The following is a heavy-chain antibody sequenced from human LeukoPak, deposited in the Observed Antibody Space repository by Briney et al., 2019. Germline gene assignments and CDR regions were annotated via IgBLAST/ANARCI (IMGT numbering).Heavy chain of an antibody. CDR2: ISYDGSNK. CDR1: GFTFSSYA. J-gene: IGHJ3*02. CDR3: ARERTGGKGKHLQAFDI. V-gene: IGHV3-30-3*01. Sequence: PGGSLRLSCAASGFTFSSYAMHWVRQAPGKGLEWVAVISYDGSNKYYADSVKCRFTISRDNSKNTLYLQMNSLRAEDTAVYYCARERTGGKGKHLQAFDIWGQGTMVAVSS. D-gene: IGHD3-16*01.